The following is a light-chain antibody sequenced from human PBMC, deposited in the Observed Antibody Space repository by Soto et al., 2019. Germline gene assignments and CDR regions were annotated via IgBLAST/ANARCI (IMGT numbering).Light chain of an antibody. J-gene: IGKJ1*01. CDR2: DAS. CDR1: QSVSSSC. V-gene: IGKV3-20*01. Sequence: EIVLTQSPGTLSLSPGERATLSCRASQSVSSSCLAWYQQKPGQAPRLLIYDASSRATGIPDRFSGGGSGTDFTLTISRLEPEDFVMYYCQQYGSSPRTFGQGTKVDIK. CDR3: QQYGSSPRT.